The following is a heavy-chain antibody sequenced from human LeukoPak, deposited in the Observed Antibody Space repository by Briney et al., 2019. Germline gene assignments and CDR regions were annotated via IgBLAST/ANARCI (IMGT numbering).Heavy chain of an antibody. V-gene: IGHV3-7*04. Sequence: GGSLRLSCVASGCPFSSYWMTWVRQAPGKGLEWVANIKQDGSKKSYVNSVKRRFTISRDNAKNSLYLQMNSMRAEATAIYYCTRVGYIDEGIDYWGQGTLVTVSS. CDR3: TRVGYIDEGIDY. J-gene: IGHJ4*02. CDR1: GCPFSSYW. CDR2: IKQDGSKK. D-gene: IGHD5-24*01.